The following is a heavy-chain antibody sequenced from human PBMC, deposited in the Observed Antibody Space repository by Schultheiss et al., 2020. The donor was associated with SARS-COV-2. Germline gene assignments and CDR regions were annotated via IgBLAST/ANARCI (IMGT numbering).Heavy chain of an antibody. CDR2: IYYSGST. D-gene: IGHD6-19*01. Sequence: SETLSLTCTVSGGSISSGGYYWSWIRQHPGKGLEWIGYIYYSGSTNYNPSLKSRVTISVDTSKNQFSLKLSSVTAADTAVYYCANLGVSYSSGWENDSWGQGTLVTVSS. CDR3: ANLGVSYSSGWENDS. V-gene: IGHV4-61*08. J-gene: IGHJ5*01. CDR1: GGSISSGGYY.